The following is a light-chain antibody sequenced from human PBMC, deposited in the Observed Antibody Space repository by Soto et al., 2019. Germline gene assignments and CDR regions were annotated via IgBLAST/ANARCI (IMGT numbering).Light chain of an antibody. CDR2: AAS. V-gene: IGKV1-39*01. Sequence: DIQMTQSPSSLSSSLGERVTLTCRASQSISSYLTWYQQKPGKAPRLLIYAASNLQSGVPARFSGSGSGTDFTLTISSLQPEDFAVYYCQQSNGSPPTFGQGTKVQIK. CDR1: QSISSY. CDR3: QQSNGSPPT. J-gene: IGKJ1*01.